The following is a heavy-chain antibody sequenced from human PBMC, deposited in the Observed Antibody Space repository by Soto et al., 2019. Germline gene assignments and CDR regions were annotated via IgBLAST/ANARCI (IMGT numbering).Heavy chain of an antibody. D-gene: IGHD4-17*01. Sequence: LRLSCAACGFTFSIYAMNWVRQAPGKGLEWVSSISGSGDSTYYADAVKGRFTISRDNSKNTVFMQMNSLRAEDTAVYYCAKGAYGDYYYYGLDVWGQGTTVTVSS. CDR3: AKGAYGDYYYYGLDV. J-gene: IGHJ6*02. V-gene: IGHV3-23*01. CDR2: ISGSGDST. CDR1: GFTFSIYA.